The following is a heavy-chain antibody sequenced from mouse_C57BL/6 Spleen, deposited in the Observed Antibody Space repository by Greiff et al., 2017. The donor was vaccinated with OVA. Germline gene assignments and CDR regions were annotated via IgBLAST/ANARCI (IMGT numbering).Heavy chain of an antibody. Sequence: VQLQQSGTVLARPGASVKMSCKTSGYTFTSYWMHWVNQRPGQGLEWIGAIYPGNSDTSYNQKFKGKAKLTAVTSASTAYMERSSLTKEDSAVYYGTRCGGITTVDYWGQGTTLTVSS. V-gene: IGHV1-5*01. CDR2: IYPGNSDT. CDR3: TRCGGITTVDY. D-gene: IGHD1-1*01. CDR1: GYTFTSYW. J-gene: IGHJ2*01.